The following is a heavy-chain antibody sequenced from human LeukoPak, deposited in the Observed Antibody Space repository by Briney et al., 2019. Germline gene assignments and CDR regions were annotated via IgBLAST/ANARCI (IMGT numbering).Heavy chain of an antibody. V-gene: IGHV3-48*03. CDR2: ISSSGSTR. CDR1: GFTFSSYE. J-gene: IGHJ4*02. Sequence: GGSLRLSCAASGFTFSSYEMNWVRQAPGKGLEWVSYISSSGSTRYYADSVKGRFTISRDNSKNTLFLQMNSLRAEDTAVYYCARDYASGSYPRIYFDYWGQGTLVTVSS. CDR3: ARDYASGSYPRIYFDY. D-gene: IGHD3-10*01.